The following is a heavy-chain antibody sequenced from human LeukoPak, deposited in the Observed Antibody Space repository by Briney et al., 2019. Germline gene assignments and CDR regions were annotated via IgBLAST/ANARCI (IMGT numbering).Heavy chain of an antibody. CDR1: GFTFSSYS. CDR3: ARADHYYDSSGFEIDP. J-gene: IGHJ5*02. D-gene: IGHD3-22*01. CDR2: ISSSSSYI. V-gene: IGHV3-21*01. Sequence: PGGSLRLSCAASGFTFSSYSMNWVRQAPGKGLEWVSSISSSSSYIYYADSVKGRFTISRDNAKNSLYLQMNSLRAEDTAMYYCARADHYYDSSGFEIDPWGQGTLVTVSS.